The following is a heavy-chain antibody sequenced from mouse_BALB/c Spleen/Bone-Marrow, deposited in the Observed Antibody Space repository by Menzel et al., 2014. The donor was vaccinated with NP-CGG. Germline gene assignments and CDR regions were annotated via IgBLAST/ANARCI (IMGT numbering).Heavy chain of an antibody. D-gene: IGHD1-1*01. J-gene: IGHJ2*01. CDR1: GYTFTDYA. Sequence: VQLQQSGPELVRPGVSVKISCKGSGYTFTDYAMHWVKQSHAKSLEWIGVISTYSSNTNYNQKFKGKATMTVDKSSSTAYMELARLTSEDSAVYYCASYYGSSYFDYWGQGTTLTVSS. V-gene: IGHV1-67*01. CDR2: ISTYSSNT. CDR3: ASYYGSSYFDY.